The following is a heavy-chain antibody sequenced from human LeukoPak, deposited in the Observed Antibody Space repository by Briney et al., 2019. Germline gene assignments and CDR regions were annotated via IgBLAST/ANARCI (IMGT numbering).Heavy chain of an antibody. CDR2: ISYDGSNK. CDR3: ASVYGSEYYFDY. V-gene: IGHV3-30-3*01. D-gene: IGHD3-10*01. CDR1: GFTFSSYA. Sequence: PGGSLRLSCAASGFTFSSYAMHWVRQAPGKGLEWVAVISYDGSNKYYADSVKGRFTISRDNSKNTLYLQMNSLRAEDTAVYYCASVYGSEYYFDYWGQGTLVTVSS. J-gene: IGHJ4*02.